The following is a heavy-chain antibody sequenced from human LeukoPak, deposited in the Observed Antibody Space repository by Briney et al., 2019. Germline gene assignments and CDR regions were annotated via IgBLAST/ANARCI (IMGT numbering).Heavy chain of an antibody. D-gene: IGHD3-3*01. J-gene: IGHJ3*02. Sequence: GGSLRLSCAASGFTFDDYGMSWVRQAPGKGLEWVSGINWNGGSTGYADSVKGRFTISRDNAKNSLYLQMNSLRAEDTALYYCARDVSYYDFWSGYYTGYGAFDIWGQGTMVTVSS. CDR1: GFTFDDYG. CDR2: INWNGGST. CDR3: ARDVSYYDFWSGYYTGYGAFDI. V-gene: IGHV3-20*04.